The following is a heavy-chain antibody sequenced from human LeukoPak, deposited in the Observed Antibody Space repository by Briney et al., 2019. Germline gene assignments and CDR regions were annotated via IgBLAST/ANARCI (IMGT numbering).Heavy chain of an antibody. CDR3: PPGSR. CDR1: GFTFSNAW. Sequence: PGGSLRLSCAASGFTFSNAWMSWVRQAPGKGLEWVGRIKAKTDGRTKDYAAPGKGRFTISRDDSKTALYLQMSRLKTEDTAVYYCPPGSRWGEGTLRTLS. CDR2: IKAKTDGRTK. J-gene: IGHJ4*02. V-gene: IGHV3-15*01.